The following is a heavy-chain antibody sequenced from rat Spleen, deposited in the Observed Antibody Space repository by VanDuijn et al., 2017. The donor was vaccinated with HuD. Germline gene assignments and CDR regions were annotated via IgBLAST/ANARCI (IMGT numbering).Heavy chain of an antibody. Sequence: EVQLVESGGGLVQPGRSLKLSCAASKFTFSNYAMAWVRQASTNGLEWVESISPGGDNTYYRDSVKGRFTISRDNVENILYLQMDSLRSEDTATYYCTRLGGTMMAIFFDYWGQGVMVTVSS. CDR3: TRLGGTMMAIFFDY. D-gene: IGHD1-12*02. V-gene: IGHV5S13*01. CDR2: ISPGGDNT. CDR1: KFTFSNYA. J-gene: IGHJ2*01.